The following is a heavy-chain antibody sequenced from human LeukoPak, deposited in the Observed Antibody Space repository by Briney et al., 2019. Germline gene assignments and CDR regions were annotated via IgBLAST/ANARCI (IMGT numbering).Heavy chain of an antibody. CDR1: GFIFSGYW. Sequence: PGGSLRLSCAASGFIFSGYWMNWVPQAPGKGLEWVANIKYDGSEKFYVDSVKGRFTISRDNAKNSLYLQMNSLRAEDTAVYYCAKLHPRIDYWGQGTLVTVSS. D-gene: IGHD1-7*01. V-gene: IGHV3-7*03. J-gene: IGHJ4*02. CDR2: IKYDGSEK. CDR3: AKLHPRIDY.